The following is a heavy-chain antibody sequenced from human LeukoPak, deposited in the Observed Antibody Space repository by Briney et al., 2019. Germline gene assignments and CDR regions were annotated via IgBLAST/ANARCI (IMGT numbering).Heavy chain of an antibody. CDR1: GFTFSSYS. V-gene: IGHV3-48*04. CDR3: ARGYLDYYYYGMDV. CDR2: ISSSSGSI. D-gene: IGHD5-18*01. Sequence: PGGSLRLSCAASGFTFSSYSMNWVRQAPGKGLEWVSYISSSSGSIYYGDSVRGRVTISRDNAKNSLYLQMNSLRAEDTAVYYCARGYLDYYYYGMDVWGQGTTVTVSS. J-gene: IGHJ6*02.